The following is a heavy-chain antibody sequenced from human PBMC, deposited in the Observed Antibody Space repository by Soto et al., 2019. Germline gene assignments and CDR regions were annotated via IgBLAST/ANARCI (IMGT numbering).Heavy chain of an antibody. V-gene: IGHV4-39*02. CDR2: IYYSGST. J-gene: IGHJ6*02. Sequence: SETLSLTCTVSGGSISSSSYYWGWIRQPPGKGLEWIGSIYYSGSTYYNPSLKSRVTISVDTSKNQFSLKLSSVTAADTAVYYCARDWEYYYDSSGYYYYGMDVWGQGTTVTAP. CDR3: ARDWEYYYDSSGYYYYGMDV. D-gene: IGHD3-22*01. CDR1: GGSISSSSYY.